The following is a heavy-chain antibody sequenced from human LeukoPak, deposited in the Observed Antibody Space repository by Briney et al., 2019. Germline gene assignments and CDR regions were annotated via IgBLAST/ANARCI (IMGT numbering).Heavy chain of an antibody. CDR1: GYTFTGYY. J-gene: IGHJ4*02. Sequence: ASVKVSCKASGYTFTGYYMHWVRQAPGQGLEWMGWINPNSGGTNYAQKFQGRVTITADKSTSTAYMELSSLRSEDTAVYYCARVEYYDSSGYKPWSFDYWGQGTLVTVSS. D-gene: IGHD3-22*01. V-gene: IGHV1-2*02. CDR3: ARVEYYDSSGYKPWSFDY. CDR2: INPNSGGT.